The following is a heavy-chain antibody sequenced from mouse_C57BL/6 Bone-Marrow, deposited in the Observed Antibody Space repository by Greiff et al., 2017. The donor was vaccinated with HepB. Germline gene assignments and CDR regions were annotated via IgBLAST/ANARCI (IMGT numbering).Heavy chain of an antibody. Sequence: ESGPGLVKPSQSLSLTCSVTGYSITSGYYWNWIRQFPGNKLEWMGYISYDGSNNYNPSLKNRISINRDTSKNQFFLKLNSVTTEDTATYYCAREEDMVTRSECAYWGQGTLVTVSA. J-gene: IGHJ3*01. CDR2: ISYDGSN. D-gene: IGHD2-2*01. CDR1: GYSITSGYY. CDR3: AREEDMVTRSECAY. V-gene: IGHV3-6*01.